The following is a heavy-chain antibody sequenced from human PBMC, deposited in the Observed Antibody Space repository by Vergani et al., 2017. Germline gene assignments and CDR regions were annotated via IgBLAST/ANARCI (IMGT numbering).Heavy chain of an antibody. CDR3: ARGKLVPYYYYYGMDV. CDR1: GGSFSGYF. CDR2: VNHSGST. Sequence: QVPLQQWGAGLLKPSETLSLTCAVYGGSFSGYFWSWLRQPPGKGLEWIGEVNHSGSTIYNPSLKIRVTISVDTSKNQFSLKLSSVTAADTAVYYCARGKLVPYYYYYGMDVWGQGTTVTVSS. J-gene: IGHJ6*02. D-gene: IGHD6-13*01. V-gene: IGHV4-34*01.